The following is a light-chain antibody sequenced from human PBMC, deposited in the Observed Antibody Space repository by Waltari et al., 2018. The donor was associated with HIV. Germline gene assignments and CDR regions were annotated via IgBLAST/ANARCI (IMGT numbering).Light chain of an antibody. V-gene: IGLV1-40*01. J-gene: IGLJ1*01. CDR3: QSYDTSLRGYV. CDR1: SSNTGAGYD. Sequence: QSVLTQPPSVSGAPGQSITISCTGSSSNTGAGYDVHWYQQLPGAAPKLLIYSDNQRPSGVPERFTGSQSGTSASLVITWLRSEDEADYWCQSYDTSLRGYVFGTGTKVTVL. CDR2: SDN.